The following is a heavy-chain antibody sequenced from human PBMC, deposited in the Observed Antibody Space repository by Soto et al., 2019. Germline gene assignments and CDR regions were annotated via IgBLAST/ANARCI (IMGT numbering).Heavy chain of an antibody. J-gene: IGHJ5*02. CDR2: MNPGSGNT. V-gene: IGHV1-8*01. Sequence: ASVKVSCKASGYTFTNYEINWVRQATGQGLEWMGWMNPGSGNTGYAHKFQGRVTMTRNISISTSYMELSRLGSDDTAIYYCARMASSGSLNWFDPWGQGNLVTVSS. D-gene: IGHD3-10*01. CDR1: GYTFTNYE. CDR3: ARMASSGSLNWFDP.